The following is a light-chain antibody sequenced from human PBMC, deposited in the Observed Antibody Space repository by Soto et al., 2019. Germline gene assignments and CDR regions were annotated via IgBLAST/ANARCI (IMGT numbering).Light chain of an antibody. J-gene: IGLJ3*02. Sequence: QPVLTQSPSASASLGASVKLTCTLTTGPSTYAIAWHQQQPGRGPRYLLKINSDGSHNRGDGIPDRFSGSSSGAERYLTISSLQSEDEADYYCQTWGTGIWVFGGGTKLTVL. V-gene: IGLV4-69*01. CDR1: TGPSTYA. CDR3: QTWGTGIWV. CDR2: INSDGSH.